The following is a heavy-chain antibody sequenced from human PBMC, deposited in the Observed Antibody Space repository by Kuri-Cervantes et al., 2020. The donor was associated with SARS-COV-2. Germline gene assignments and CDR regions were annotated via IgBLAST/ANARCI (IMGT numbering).Heavy chain of an antibody. CDR2: VYYDGTT. CDR3: ARASTSFDD. D-gene: IGHD4-11*01. J-gene: IGHJ4*02. V-gene: IGHV4-59*01. Sequence: GSLRLSCSVSGGSINSYYWSWIRQAPGKGLEWLGHVYYDGTTNYNPSLKRRATISLATSKSQLFLQLDSVTAADTAVYFCARASTSFDDWGQGTPVTVSS. CDR1: GGSINSYY.